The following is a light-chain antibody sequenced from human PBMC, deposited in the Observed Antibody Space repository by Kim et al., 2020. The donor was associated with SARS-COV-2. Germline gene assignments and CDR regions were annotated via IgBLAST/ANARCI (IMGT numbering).Light chain of an antibody. CDR1: QSVDSNY. J-gene: IGKJ2*01. Sequence: EIVLTQSPGTLSLSPGDRATLSCRASQSVDSNYLAWFKQKPGQAPRLLIYGTSSRAPAIPDRFSDSGSGTDFTLTISRLEPEDFAIYLCQKYDRPPYTFRQGTKLEI. V-gene: IGKV3-20*01. CDR3: QKYDRPPYT. CDR2: GTS.